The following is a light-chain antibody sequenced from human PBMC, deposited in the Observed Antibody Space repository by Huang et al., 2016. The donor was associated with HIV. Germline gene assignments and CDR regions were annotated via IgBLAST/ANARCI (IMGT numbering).Light chain of an antibody. CDR1: QGISSY. J-gene: IGKJ1*01. V-gene: IGKV1-9*01. Sequence: IQLTQSPSFLTASVGDRVTITCRASQGISSYLGWYQQRPGKAPKFLIYAAATLQRGGPSRFSGSGSGTDFTLTISRLQPEDFATYYCQQFNSYPWTFGPGTKVEIK. CDR2: AAA. CDR3: QQFNSYPWT.